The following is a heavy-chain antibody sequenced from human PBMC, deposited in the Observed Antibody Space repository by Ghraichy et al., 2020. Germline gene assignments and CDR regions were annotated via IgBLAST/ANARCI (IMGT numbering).Heavy chain of an antibody. Sequence: GGSLRLSCAASGFTFSTYSMSWVRQAPGKGLEWVSYISSRSSTIYYADSVKGRFTTSRDNAKNSLDLQMNSLRTEDTVVYYCARAGYCSSASCAYDAFDIWGQGTMVTVSS. V-gene: IGHV3-48*01. D-gene: IGHD2-2*01. CDR3: ARAGYCSSASCAYDAFDI. CDR1: GFTFSTYS. J-gene: IGHJ3*02. CDR2: ISSRSSTI.